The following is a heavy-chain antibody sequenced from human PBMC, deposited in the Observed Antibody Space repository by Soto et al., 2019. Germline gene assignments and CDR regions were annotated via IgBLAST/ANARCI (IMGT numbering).Heavy chain of an antibody. D-gene: IGHD3-9*01. J-gene: IGHJ3*02. CDR2: ISSSGSTI. V-gene: IGHV3-11*01. Sequence: GGSLRLSCAASGFTFSDYYMSWIRQAPGKGLEWVSYISSSGSTIYYADSVKGRFTISRDNAKNSLYLQMNSLRAEDTAVYYCARDYNDILTGRYDAFDIWGQGTMVTVSS. CDR1: GFTFSDYY. CDR3: ARDYNDILTGRYDAFDI.